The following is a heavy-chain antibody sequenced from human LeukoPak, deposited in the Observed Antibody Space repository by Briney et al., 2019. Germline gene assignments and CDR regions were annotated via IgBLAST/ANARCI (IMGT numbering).Heavy chain of an antibody. V-gene: IGHV4-39*07. Sequence: SETLSLTCTVSGGSISSSSYYWGWIRQPPGKGLEWIGSIYYSGSTYYNPSLKSRVTISVDTSKNQFSLKLSSVTAADTAVYYCARDPGAGRDGYNLAGDGVYWGQGTLVTVSS. D-gene: IGHD5-24*01. CDR1: GGSISSSSYY. CDR3: ARDPGAGRDGYNLAGDGVY. J-gene: IGHJ4*02. CDR2: IYYSGST.